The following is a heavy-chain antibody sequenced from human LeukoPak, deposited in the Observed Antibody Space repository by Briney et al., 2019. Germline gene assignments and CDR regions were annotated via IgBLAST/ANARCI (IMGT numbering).Heavy chain of an antibody. Sequence: SVKVSCKTSGYTFTTYGISWVRQAPGQGLEWMGRIIPILGIANYAQKFQGRVTITADKSTSTAYMELSSLRSEDTAVYYCAREVDSSGYYLDYWGQGTLVTVSS. J-gene: IGHJ4*02. CDR2: IIPILGIA. D-gene: IGHD3-22*01. CDR1: GYTFTTYG. V-gene: IGHV1-69*04. CDR3: AREVDSSGYYLDY.